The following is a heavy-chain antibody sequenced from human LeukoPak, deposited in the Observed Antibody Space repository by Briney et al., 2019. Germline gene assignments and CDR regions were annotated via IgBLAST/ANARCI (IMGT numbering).Heavy chain of an antibody. CDR2: ISAYNGNT. Sequence: ASVKVSCKASGYTFTSYGISWVRQAPGQGLEWMGWISAYNGNTNYAQKLQGRVTMTTDTSTSTVYMELSSLGSGDTAVYYCARDRVRSGYLDYWGQGTLVTVSS. D-gene: IGHD3-3*01. CDR1: GYTFTSYG. V-gene: IGHV1-18*01. J-gene: IGHJ4*02. CDR3: ARDRVRSGYLDY.